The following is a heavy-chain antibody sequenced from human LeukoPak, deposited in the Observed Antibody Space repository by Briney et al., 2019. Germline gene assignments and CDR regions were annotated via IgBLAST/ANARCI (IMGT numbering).Heavy chain of an antibody. CDR2: INPNSGDT. D-gene: IGHD2-2*01. CDR3: ARDLIGCSATGCFFDY. J-gene: IGHJ4*02. Sequence: ASVTVSCKASGYTFIGHYIHWVRQAPGQGLEWMGRINPNSGDTSYAQKFQGRVTMTRDTSISTAYMELSKLTSDGTAVYYCARDLIGCSATGCFFDYWGQGTLVTVSS. CDR1: GYTFIGHY. V-gene: IGHV1-2*06.